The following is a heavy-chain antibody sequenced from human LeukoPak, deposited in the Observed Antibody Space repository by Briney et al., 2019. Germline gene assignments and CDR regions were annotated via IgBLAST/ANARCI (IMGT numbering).Heavy chain of an antibody. V-gene: IGHV5-51*01. CDR1: GHTFTSYW. CDR2: IYPGDSDT. Sequence: GESLKISFKGSGHTFTSYWIGWVRQMPGKGLEWMGIIYPGDSDTRYSPSFQGQVTISGDKSISTAYLQWSRLKASDTAMYYCARQSGGNAFDIWGQGTMVTVSS. D-gene: IGHD1-26*01. CDR3: ARQSGGNAFDI. J-gene: IGHJ3*02.